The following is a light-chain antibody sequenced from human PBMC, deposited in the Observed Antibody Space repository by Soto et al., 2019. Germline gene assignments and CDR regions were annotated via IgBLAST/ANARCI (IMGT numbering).Light chain of an antibody. J-gene: IGKJ2*01. Sequence: DIQMTQSPSTLSASVGDRVTITCRASQSASGWLAWYQQKPGKAPKPLIYKASSLESGVPSRFNGSGSGTEFTLTISSRQPDDFATDYCQQYHSYPFTFGQGTKLEI. V-gene: IGKV1-5*03. CDR1: QSASGW. CDR2: KAS. CDR3: QQYHSYPFT.